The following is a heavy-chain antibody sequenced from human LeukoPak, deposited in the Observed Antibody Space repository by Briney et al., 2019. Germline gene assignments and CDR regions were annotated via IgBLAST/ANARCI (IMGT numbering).Heavy chain of an antibody. CDR1: GFTFSSFA. CDR2: VSGSGDAT. D-gene: IGHD6-19*01. Sequence: GGSLRLSCAASGFTFSSFATNWVRQAPGKGLEWVSGVSGSGDATYYADSLRGRFTISRDNSKNTLYLQTNSLRAEDTAIYYCAKDTGYSSGWDFDFWGQGSLVTVSS. CDR3: AKDTGYSSGWDFDF. J-gene: IGHJ4*02. V-gene: IGHV3-23*01.